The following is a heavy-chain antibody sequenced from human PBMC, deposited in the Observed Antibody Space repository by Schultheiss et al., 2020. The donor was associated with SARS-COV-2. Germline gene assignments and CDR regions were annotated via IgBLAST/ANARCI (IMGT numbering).Heavy chain of an antibody. CDR3: AHLHYYDSSGYLKLPDY. V-gene: IGHV2-5*02. CDR2: IYWDGDE. D-gene: IGHD3-22*01. CDR1: GGSISSSSYY. J-gene: IGHJ4*02. Sequence: LRLSCTVSGGSISSSSYYWAWIRQPPGKALEWLALIYWDGDERYSPSLQSRLTITKDTSKNQVVLTMTNMDPVDTATYYCAHLHYYDSSGYLKLPDYWGQGTLVTVSS.